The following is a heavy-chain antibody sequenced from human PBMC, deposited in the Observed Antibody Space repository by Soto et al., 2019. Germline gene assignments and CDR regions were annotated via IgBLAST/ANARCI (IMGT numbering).Heavy chain of an antibody. CDR1: GGTFSSYT. D-gene: IGHD6-13*01. CDR3: ARDSRPYSSSWYALNP. V-gene: IGHV1-69*08. CDR2: IIPILGIA. J-gene: IGHJ5*02. Sequence: QVQLVQSGAEVKKPGSSVKVSCKASGGTFSSYTISWVRQAPGQGLEWMGRIIPILGIANYAQKFQGRVTITADKSTSTAYMELSSRRSEDTAVYYCARDSRPYSSSWYALNPWGQGTLVTVSS.